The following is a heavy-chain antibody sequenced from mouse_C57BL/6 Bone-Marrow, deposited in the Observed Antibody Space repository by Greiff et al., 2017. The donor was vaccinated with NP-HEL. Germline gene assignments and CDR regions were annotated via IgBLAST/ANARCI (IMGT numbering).Heavy chain of an antibody. D-gene: IGHD2-4*01. J-gene: IGHJ4*01. CDR2: PSWDDDK. V-gene: IGHV8-12*01. Sequence: QVTLKVSGPGLLQPSQTLSLTCSFSGFSLSTSGMGVSWIRQPSGKGLEWLVHPSWDDDKCYHPSLKSRTTISKYTSRNQIFLKITSVDTAYTATYFCARRRSTMITRYAMDYWGQGTSVTVSS. CDR3: ARRRSTMITRYAMDY. CDR1: GFSLSTSGMG.